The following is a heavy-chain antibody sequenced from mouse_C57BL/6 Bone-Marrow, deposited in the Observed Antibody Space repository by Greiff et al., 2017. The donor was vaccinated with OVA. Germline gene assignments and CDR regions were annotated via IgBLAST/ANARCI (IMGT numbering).Heavy chain of an antibody. CDR1: GYTFTDYY. Sequence: QVQLQQSGAELVRPGASVKLSCKASGYTFTDYYINWVKQKPGQGLEWIARIYPGSGNTYYNEKFKGKATLTAEKSSSTAYMQLSSLTSEDAAVYFCARGAWFAYWGQGTLVTVTA. CDR2: IYPGSGNT. V-gene: IGHV1-76*01. CDR3: ARGAWFAY. J-gene: IGHJ3*01.